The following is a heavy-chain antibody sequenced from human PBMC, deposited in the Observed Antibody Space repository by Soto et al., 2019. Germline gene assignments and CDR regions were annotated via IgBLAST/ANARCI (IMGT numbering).Heavy chain of an antibody. J-gene: IGHJ5*02. CDR3: AREAGPAQEYSSSSAVFWFDP. CDR1: GFTFSSYG. Sequence: QVQLVESGGGVVQPGRSLRLSCAASGFTFSSYGMHWVRQAPGKGLEWVAVIWYDGSNKYYADSVKGRFTISRDNSKNTLYLKMNSLRAEDTAVYYCAREAGPAQEYSSSSAVFWFDPWGQGTLVTVSS. D-gene: IGHD6-6*01. CDR2: IWYDGSNK. V-gene: IGHV3-33*01.